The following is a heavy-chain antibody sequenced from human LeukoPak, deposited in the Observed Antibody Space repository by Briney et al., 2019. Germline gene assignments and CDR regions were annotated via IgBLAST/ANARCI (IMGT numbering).Heavy chain of an antibody. CDR2: MNPNSGNT. Sequence: GASVKVSCKASGYTFTSYDINWVRPATGQGLEWMGWMNPNSGNTGYAQKFQGRVTITRNTSISTAYMELSSLRSEDTAVYYCAGLDTVYYFDYWGQGTLVTVSS. V-gene: IGHV1-8*03. CDR3: AGLDTVYYFDY. J-gene: IGHJ4*02. D-gene: IGHD5/OR15-5a*01. CDR1: GYTFTSYD.